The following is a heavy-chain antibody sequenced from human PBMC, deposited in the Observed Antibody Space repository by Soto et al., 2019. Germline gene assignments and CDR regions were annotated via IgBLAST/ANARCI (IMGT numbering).Heavy chain of an antibody. V-gene: IGHV1-18*01. Sequence: ASVKVSCKASDYIFSNYHINWVRQAPGQGLEWMGSISGNNGNTQYAQMFQGRVTMTTDKSTNTLYMELRSLGSGDTAVYYCAKPGDIYECCGGYYRTGNYFGFHGQGSMVTIAS. J-gene: IGHJ4*02. CDR3: AKPGDIYECCGGYYRTGNYFGF. D-gene: IGHD3-3*01. CDR1: DYIFSNYH. CDR2: ISGNNGNT.